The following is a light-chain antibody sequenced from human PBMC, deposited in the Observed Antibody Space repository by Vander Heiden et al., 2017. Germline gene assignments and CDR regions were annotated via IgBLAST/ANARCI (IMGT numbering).Light chain of an antibody. V-gene: IGKV1-6*01. CDR1: RDIRND. CDR3: LQTYFYPWT. CDR2: AAS. Sequence: AVQMTQSPSPLSASVGDTLTITCRASRDIRNDLGWYQQRPGKAPKLLIFAASSLQSGVPLRFSGSGSGTDFSLTISVLQPEDFATYYCLQTYFYPWTFGQGTKVDIK. J-gene: IGKJ1*01.